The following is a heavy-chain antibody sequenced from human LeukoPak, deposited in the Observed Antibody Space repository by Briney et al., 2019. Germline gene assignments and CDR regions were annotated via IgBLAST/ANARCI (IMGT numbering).Heavy chain of an antibody. Sequence: GGSLRLSCAASRFTYSIYWMHWVCQAPGKGLVWVSHINSDGRSTTYADSVKGRFTISRDNAKNTLYLQMNSLRAEDTAMYYCVRGAFDIWGQGTMVTVSS. V-gene: IGHV3-74*01. CDR2: INSDGRST. J-gene: IGHJ3*02. CDR1: RFTYSIYW. CDR3: VRGAFDI.